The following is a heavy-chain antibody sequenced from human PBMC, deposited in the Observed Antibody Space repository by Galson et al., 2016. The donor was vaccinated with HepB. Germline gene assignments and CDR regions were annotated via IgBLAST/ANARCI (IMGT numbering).Heavy chain of an antibody. D-gene: IGHD3-3*01. J-gene: IGHJ6*02. CDR3: ARDRGHGTIFGVAIAHYYGMEV. CDR2: ISAYNDNT. V-gene: IGHV1-18*01. CDR1: GYTFISYG. Sequence: SVKVSCKASGYTFISYGISWVRQAPGQGLEWMGWISAYNDNTTYAQNLQGRVTMTTDTPTSTAYMELRSLRSDDKAVYYCARDRGHGTIFGVAIAHYYGMEVWGQGTTVTVSS.